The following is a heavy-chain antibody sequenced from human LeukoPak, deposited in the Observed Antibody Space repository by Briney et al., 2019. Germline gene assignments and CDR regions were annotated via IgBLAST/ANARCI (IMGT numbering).Heavy chain of an antibody. V-gene: IGHV3-7*01. CDR3: ARVDLERILVS. J-gene: IGHJ5*02. CDR2: IKQDGSEK. CDR1: GFTFSSYW. D-gene: IGHD3-3*01. Sequence: GGSLRLSCAASGFTFSSYWMTWVRQAPGKGLEWVANIKQDGSEKFYMDSVKGRFTISRDNAKNSLYLQMNRLRAEDTAVYYCARVDLERILVSWGQGTLVTVSS.